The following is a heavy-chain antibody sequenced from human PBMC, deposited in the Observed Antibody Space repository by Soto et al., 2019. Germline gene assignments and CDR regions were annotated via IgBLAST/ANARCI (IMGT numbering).Heavy chain of an antibody. CDR2: IYYSGST. D-gene: IGHD6-19*01. V-gene: IGHV4-39*05. Sequence: SETPLLPCTVSRGSISSGTNHRALIRQPPGKGLEWIANIYYSGSTFYNPSLKSRVTISLDTSKNQFSLKLRSVTAADTAVYYCATQVAVGAFDIWGQGTMVTVSS. CDR3: ATQVAVGAFDI. CDR1: RGSISSGTNH. J-gene: IGHJ3*02.